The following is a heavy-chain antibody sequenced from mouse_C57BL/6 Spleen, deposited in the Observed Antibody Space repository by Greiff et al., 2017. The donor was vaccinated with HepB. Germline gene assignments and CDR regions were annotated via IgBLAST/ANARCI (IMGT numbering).Heavy chain of an antibody. V-gene: IGHV1-31*01. D-gene: IGHD1-1*01. J-gene: IGHJ2*01. CDR1: GYSFTGYY. Sequence: VQLQQSGPELVKPGASVKISCKASGYSFTGYYMHWVKQSHGNILDWIGYIYPYNGVSSYNQKFKGKATLTVDKSSSTAYMELRSLTSEDSAVYYCARGFYYYGSSYGDYFDYWCQGTTLTVSS. CDR3: ARGFYYYGSSYGDYFDY. CDR2: IYPYNGVS.